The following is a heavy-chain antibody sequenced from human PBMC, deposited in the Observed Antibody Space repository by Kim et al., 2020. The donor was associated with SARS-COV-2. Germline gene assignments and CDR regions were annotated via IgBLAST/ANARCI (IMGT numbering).Heavy chain of an antibody. CDR2: INPNSGGT. CDR1: GYTFTGYY. Sequence: ASVKVSCKASGYTFTGYYMHWVRQAPGQGLEWMGRINPNSGGTNYAQKFQGRVTMTRDTSISTAYMELSRLRSDDTAVYYCARDLEGIECSSTSCSRSYYYYGMDVWGQGTTVTVSS. J-gene: IGHJ6*02. CDR3: ARDLEGIECSSTSCSRSYYYYGMDV. V-gene: IGHV1-2*06. D-gene: IGHD2-2*01.